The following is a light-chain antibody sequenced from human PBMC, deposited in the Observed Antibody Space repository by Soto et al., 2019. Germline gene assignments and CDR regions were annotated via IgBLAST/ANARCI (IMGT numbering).Light chain of an antibody. CDR1: QNINSW. CDR3: QQYDTYLS. V-gene: IGKV1-5*03. Sequence: DIQMTQSPSTLSASVGDRVTITCRASQNINSWLAWYQQKPGKAPKLLIYKASSLESGVPSRFSGSESGTEFPLTISSLQPDDFATYYCQQYDTYLSFGQGTKLEIK. CDR2: KAS. J-gene: IGKJ2*03.